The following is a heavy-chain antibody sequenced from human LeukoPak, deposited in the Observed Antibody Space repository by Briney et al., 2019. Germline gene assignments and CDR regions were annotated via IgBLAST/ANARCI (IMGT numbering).Heavy chain of an antibody. V-gene: IGHV3-30*01. Sequence: GRSLRLSCAASGFTFSSYAMHWVRQAPGKGLEWVAVISYDGSNKYYADSVKGRFTISRDNSKNTLYLQMNSLRAEDTAVYYCARLPASGGSYYFDYWGQGTLVTVSS. J-gene: IGHJ4*02. CDR2: ISYDGSNK. D-gene: IGHD2-15*01. CDR1: GFTFSSYA. CDR3: ARLPASGGSYYFDY.